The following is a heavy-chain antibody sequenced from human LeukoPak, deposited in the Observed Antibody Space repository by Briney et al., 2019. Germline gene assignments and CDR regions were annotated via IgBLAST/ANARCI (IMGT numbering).Heavy chain of an antibody. D-gene: IGHD3-22*01. V-gene: IGHV3-23*01. J-gene: IGHJ4*02. CDR3: ARDYYDGIGYYYEDY. Sequence: GGSLRLSCAASGFTFSSYGMSWVRRAPGKGLEWVSPISTGGGSTYYADSVKGRFTISRDNSKNTLSLQMNSLRAEDTAVYYCARDYYDGIGYYYEDYWGQGTLVTVSS. CDR1: GFTFSSYG. CDR2: ISTGGGST.